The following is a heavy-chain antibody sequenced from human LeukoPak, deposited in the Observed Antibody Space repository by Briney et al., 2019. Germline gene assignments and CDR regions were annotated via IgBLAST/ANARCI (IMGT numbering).Heavy chain of an antibody. J-gene: IGHJ4*02. CDR3: VRDFNWAFDY. V-gene: IGHV6-1*01. CDR2: TRYRSTWNT. D-gene: IGHD3-16*01. Sequence: SQTLSLTCAISGDSVSSKSVSWGWMRQSPSRGLEYLGRTRYRSTWNTFYSLSVEGRITINADTSKNEVSLRLSSVTPEDTALYYCVRDFNWAFDYWGQGTLVTVSS. CDR1: GDSVSSKSVS.